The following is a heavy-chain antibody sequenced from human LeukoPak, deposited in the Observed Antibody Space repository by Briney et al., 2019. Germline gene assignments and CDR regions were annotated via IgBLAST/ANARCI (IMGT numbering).Heavy chain of an antibody. CDR1: GFTFSSYA. CDR3: ARAPEPPYYYYYYMDV. J-gene: IGHJ6*03. CDR2: ISYDGSNK. Sequence: GGSLRLSCAASGFTFSSYAMHWVRQAPGEGLEWVAVISYDGSNKYYADSVKGRFTISRDNSKNTLYLQMNSLRAEDTAVYYCARAPEPPYYYYYYMDVWGKGTTVTVSS. V-gene: IGHV3-30*04. D-gene: IGHD1-14*01.